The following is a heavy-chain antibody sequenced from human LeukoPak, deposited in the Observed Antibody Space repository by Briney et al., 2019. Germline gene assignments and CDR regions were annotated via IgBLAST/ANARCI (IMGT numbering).Heavy chain of an antibody. CDR2: IKSDGSDK. CDR3: ARVRSYGWSDP. V-gene: IGHV3-7*01. CDR1: GFTFSTYW. Sequence: GGSLRLSCAASGFTFSTYWMGWVRQAPGKGLEWLANIKSDGSDKYYVDSVKGRFTISRDNAKNSLYLQMNSLRAEDTAVYYCARVRSYGWSDPWGQGTLVTVSS. D-gene: IGHD1-26*01. J-gene: IGHJ5*02.